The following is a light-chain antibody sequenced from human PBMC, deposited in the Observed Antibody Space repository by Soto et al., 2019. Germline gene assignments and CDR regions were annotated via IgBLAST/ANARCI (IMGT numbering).Light chain of an antibody. V-gene: IGKV3-20*01. J-gene: IGKJ2*01. CDR1: QSVSSSY. CDR3: QQYVSSPYT. CDR2: GAS. Sequence: EIVLTQSPGTLSLSPGERATLSCRASQSVSSSYLAWYQQKPGQAPRLLNYGASISATGIPDRFSGSGSGTDFTLTISRLEPEDFAVYYCQQYVSSPYTFGQGTKLEIK.